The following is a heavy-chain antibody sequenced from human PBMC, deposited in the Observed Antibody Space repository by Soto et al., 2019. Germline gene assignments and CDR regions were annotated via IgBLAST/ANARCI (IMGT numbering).Heavy chain of an antibody. Sequence: GGSLRLSCAASGFTVSSNYMSWVRQAPGKGLEWVSVIYSGGSTYYAGSVKGRYTISRHNSKNTLYLRMNSLRAEDTAVYYCARDRTTNWGQGTLVTVSS. CDR1: GFTVSSNY. J-gene: IGHJ4*02. V-gene: IGHV3-53*04. CDR2: IYSGGST. D-gene: IGHD1-1*01. CDR3: ARDRTTN.